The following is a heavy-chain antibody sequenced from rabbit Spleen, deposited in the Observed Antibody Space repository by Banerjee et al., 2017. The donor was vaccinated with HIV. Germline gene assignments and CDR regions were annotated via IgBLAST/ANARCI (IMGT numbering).Heavy chain of an antibody. Sequence: QEQLEESGGDLVKPGASLTLTCTASGFSFSSSDYMCWVRQAPGKGLEWISCIGGSSSGFTYSATWAKGRFTISKTSSTTVTLQMTSLTVADTATYFCARDTGSSFSSYGMDLWGPGTLVTVS. CDR2: IGGSSSGFT. V-gene: IGHV1S45*01. J-gene: IGHJ6*01. D-gene: IGHD8-1*01. CDR1: GFSFSSSDY. CDR3: ARDTGSSFSSYGMDL.